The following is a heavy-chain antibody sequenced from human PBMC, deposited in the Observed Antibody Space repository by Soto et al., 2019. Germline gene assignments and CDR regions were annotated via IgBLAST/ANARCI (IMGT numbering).Heavy chain of an antibody. CDR1: GFTVSSNY. CDR2: IFTGGST. Sequence: TGGSLRLSCAASGFTVSSNYMSWVRQAPGKGLEWVSVIFTGGSTYHADSVKGRFTISRHSSMNTVYLQMDSLRAEDTAVYYCARDRQSSGWLDAFDIWGQGTMVTVSS. D-gene: IGHD6-19*01. V-gene: IGHV3-53*04. J-gene: IGHJ3*02. CDR3: ARDRQSSGWLDAFDI.